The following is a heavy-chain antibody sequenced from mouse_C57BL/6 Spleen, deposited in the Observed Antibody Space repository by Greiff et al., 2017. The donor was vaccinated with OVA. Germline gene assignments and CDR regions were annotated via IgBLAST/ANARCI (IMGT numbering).Heavy chain of an antibody. V-gene: IGHV1-42*01. CDR1: GYSFTGYY. CDR2: INPSTGGT. D-gene: IGHD2-2*01. CDR3: ARDGYDYAMDY. J-gene: IGHJ4*01. Sequence: EVQLQQSGPELVKPGASVKISCKASGYSFTGYYMNWVKQSPEKSLEWIGEINPSTGGTTYNQKFKAKATLTVDKSSSTAYMQLKSLTSEDSAVYYCARDGYDYAMDYWGQGTSVTVSS.